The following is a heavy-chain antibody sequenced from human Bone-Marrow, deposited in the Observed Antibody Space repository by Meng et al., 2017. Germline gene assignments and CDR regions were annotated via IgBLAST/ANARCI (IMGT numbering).Heavy chain of an antibody. J-gene: IGHJ4*02. CDR1: GYTFSRYY. V-gene: IGHV1-46*01. CDR3: ARDLMRYFDWLPLSTQFDY. D-gene: IGHD3-9*01. CDR2: VNPRDGSR. Sequence: ASVKVSCKAIGYTFSRYYMHWVRQAPGQGLEWMGVVNPRDGSRTYAQKLQGRVTMTKDTSTSTAYMELRSLRSDDAAVYYCARDLMRYFDWLPLSTQFDYWGQGTLVTVSS.